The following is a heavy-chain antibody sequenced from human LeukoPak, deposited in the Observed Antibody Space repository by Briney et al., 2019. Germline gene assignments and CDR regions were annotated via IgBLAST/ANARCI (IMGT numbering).Heavy chain of an antibody. J-gene: IGHJ6*02. V-gene: IGHV3-33*01. D-gene: IGHD2-2*01. Sequence: RGSLRLSCAASGFTFSRYGMHWVRPAPGRGLEWVALICYVGSNKYYAYSVKGRFTITRDKSKNTLYLQMHSLRAEDTAVYYCARDFVVAPTVWGQGTTVSVSS. CDR2: ICYVGSNK. CDR3: ARDFVVAPTV. CDR1: GFTFSRYG.